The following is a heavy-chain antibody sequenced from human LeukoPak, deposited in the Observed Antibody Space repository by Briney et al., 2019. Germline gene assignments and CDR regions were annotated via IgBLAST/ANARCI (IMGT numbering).Heavy chain of an antibody. J-gene: IGHJ3*02. D-gene: IGHD6-13*01. CDR3: ARGVSISSSWYNDI. CDR2: ISSSSSTI. V-gene: IGHV3-48*04. CDR1: GFTFSSYS. Sequence: GGSLRLSCAASGFTFSSYSMNWVRQAPGKGLEWVSYISSSSSTIYYADSVKGRFTISRDNAKNSLYLQMNSLRAEDTAVYYCARGVSISSSWYNDIWGQGTMVTVS.